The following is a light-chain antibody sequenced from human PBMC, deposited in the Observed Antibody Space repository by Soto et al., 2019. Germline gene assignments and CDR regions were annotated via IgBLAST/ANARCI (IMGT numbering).Light chain of an antibody. CDR3: EQSNTWLLG. CDR2: GAS. CDR1: QSVRSN. Sequence: EKVSKNSRLTVCAPKENRATXSCRAIQSVRSNLAWYQEEPGRVGGLVICGASSWATGVPARFSRTGSGTEFTLTVTCLRSENSAVYYCEQSNTWLLGFAGGSKVDI. J-gene: IGKJ4*01. V-gene: IGKV3-15*01.